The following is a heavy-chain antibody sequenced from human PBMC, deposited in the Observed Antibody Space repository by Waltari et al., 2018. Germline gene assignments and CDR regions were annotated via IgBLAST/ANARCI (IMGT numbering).Heavy chain of an antibody. Sequence: EVQLVESGGGLIQPGGSLRPSCAASGFTVRDNYMSWVRQAPGKGLEWVSVIYSGGSTYYADSVKGRFTISRDSSKNTLSLQMNSLRAEDTAVYYCAGKYGSGNYYYDYWGQGTLVTVSS. CDR1: GFTVRDNY. CDR2: IYSGGST. CDR3: AGKYGSGNYYYDY. D-gene: IGHD3-10*01. V-gene: IGHV3-53*01. J-gene: IGHJ4*02.